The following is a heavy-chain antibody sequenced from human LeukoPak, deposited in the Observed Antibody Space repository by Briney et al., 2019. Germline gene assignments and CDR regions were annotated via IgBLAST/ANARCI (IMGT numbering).Heavy chain of an antibody. Sequence: PSETLSLTCAVYGGSFSGYYWSWIRQPPGKGLEWIGEINHSGSTNYNPSLKSRATISVDTSKNQFSLKLSSVTAADTAVYYCARGRRYYDSSGYTNFDYWGQGTLVTVSS. CDR1: GGSFSGYY. D-gene: IGHD3-22*01. J-gene: IGHJ4*02. V-gene: IGHV4-34*01. CDR2: INHSGST. CDR3: ARGRRYYDSSGYTNFDY.